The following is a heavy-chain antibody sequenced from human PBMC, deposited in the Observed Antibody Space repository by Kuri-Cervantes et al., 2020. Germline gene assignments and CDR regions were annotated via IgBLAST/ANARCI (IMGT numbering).Heavy chain of an antibody. D-gene: IGHD5-12*01. CDR1: GFTFSSYS. CDR2: ISSSSSYI. V-gene: IGHV3-21*01. CDR3: VRGATIF. J-gene: IGHJ4*02. Sequence: GESLKISCAASGFTFSSYSMNWVRQAPGKGLEWVSSISSSSSYIYYADSVKGRFTISRDNAKNSLYLQMNSLRAEDTAVYFCVRGATIFWGQGTLVTVSS.